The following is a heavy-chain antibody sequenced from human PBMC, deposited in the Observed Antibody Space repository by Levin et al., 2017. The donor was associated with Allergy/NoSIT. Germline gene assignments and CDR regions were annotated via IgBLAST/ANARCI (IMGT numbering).Heavy chain of an antibody. J-gene: IGHJ5*02. CDR2: ISSSGGST. CDR1: GFTFSSYA. CDR3: AKDRDATVRVGWFDP. V-gene: IGHV3-23*01. D-gene: IGHD4-11*01. Sequence: GESLKISCAASGFTFSSYAMSWVRQAPGKGLEWVSAISSSGGSTYYADSVKGRFTISRDNSKNTLYLQMNSLRAEDTAVYYCAKDRDATVRVGWFDPWGQGTLVTVSS.